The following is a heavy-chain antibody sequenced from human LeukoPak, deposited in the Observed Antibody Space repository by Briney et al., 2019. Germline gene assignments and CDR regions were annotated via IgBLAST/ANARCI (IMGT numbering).Heavy chain of an antibody. CDR3: ARDLWFGEAPYYYYYMDV. D-gene: IGHD3-10*01. CDR2: ISSSGSTI. V-gene: IGHV3-48*03. J-gene: IGHJ6*03. Sequence: PGGSLTLSCAASGFTFSSYEMNWVRQAPGKGLEWVSYISSSGSTIYYADSVKGRFTISRDNSKNTLYLQMNSLRAEDTAVYYCARDLWFGEAPYYYYYMDVWGKGTTVTISS. CDR1: GFTFSSYE.